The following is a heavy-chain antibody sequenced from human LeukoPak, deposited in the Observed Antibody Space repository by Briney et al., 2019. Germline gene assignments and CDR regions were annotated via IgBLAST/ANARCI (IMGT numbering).Heavy chain of an antibody. V-gene: IGHV1-8*01. J-gene: IGHJ3*02. CDR1: GGTFSSYT. CDR3: ASALFSDYVWGKLAFDI. Sequence: ASVKVSCKASGGTFSSYTINWVRQATGQGLEWMGWMNPNSGNTGYAQKFQGRVTITRNTSITTAFMELSSLRSEDTAVYYCASALFSDYVWGKLAFDIWGQGTMVTVSS. D-gene: IGHD3-16*01. CDR2: MNPNSGNT.